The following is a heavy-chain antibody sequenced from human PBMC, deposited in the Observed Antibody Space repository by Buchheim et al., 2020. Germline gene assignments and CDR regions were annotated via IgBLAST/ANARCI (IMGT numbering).Heavy chain of an antibody. J-gene: IGHJ4*02. V-gene: IGHV3-33*01. Sequence: QVQLMESGGGVVQPGRSLRLSCVASGFTLSHYGMHWVRQAPGKGLEWLAVIWHDGSHKDYADSVKDRFIISRENSKNMLYLEMNNLRAEDTAVYFCARDILGQDNYVDHWGQGTL. CDR3: ARDILGQDNYVDH. D-gene: IGHD2-15*01. CDR1: GFTLSHYG. CDR2: IWHDGSHK.